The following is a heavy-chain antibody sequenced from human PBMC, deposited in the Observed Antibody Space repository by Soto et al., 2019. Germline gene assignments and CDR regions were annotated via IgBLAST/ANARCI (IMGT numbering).Heavy chain of an antibody. CDR3: ARGGYSYGPLGFRYYSYGRDV. CDR2: IWYDGSNK. CDR1: GFNFGGYV. V-gene: IGHV3-33*01. D-gene: IGHD5-18*01. Sequence: PGGPLGLCWGAAGFNFGGYVVHGVRQGPGKGLEWVAVIWYDGSNKYYADSLKGRFTISRDNSKNTLYLQMNSLRAEDTAVYYRARGGYSYGPLGFRYYSYGRDVWGQGTTVTVS. J-gene: IGHJ6*02.